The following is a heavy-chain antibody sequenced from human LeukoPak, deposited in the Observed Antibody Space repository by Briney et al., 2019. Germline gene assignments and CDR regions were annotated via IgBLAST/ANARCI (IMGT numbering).Heavy chain of an antibody. CDR2: ISSSGSTI. Sequence: GGSLRLSCAASGFTFSDYYMSWLRQAPGKGLEWVSYISSSGSTIYYADSVKGRFTISRDNAKNSLYLQMNSLRAEDTAVYYCAAVIGYCSGGSCYGGYYYYYMDVWGKGTTVTVSS. D-gene: IGHD2-15*01. CDR1: GFTFSDYY. J-gene: IGHJ6*03. V-gene: IGHV3-11*04. CDR3: AAVIGYCSGGSCYGGYYYYYMDV.